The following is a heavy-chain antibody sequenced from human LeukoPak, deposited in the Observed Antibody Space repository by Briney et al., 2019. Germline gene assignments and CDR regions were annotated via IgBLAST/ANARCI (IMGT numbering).Heavy chain of an antibody. CDR2: ISGSGGST. Sequence: GGSLRLSCAASGFTFSSYAMSWVRQAPGKGLEWVSAISGSGGSTYYADSVKGRFTISRDNSKNTLYLQMNSLRAEDTAVYYCAKDLGVVVITGDDAFDIWGQGTMVTVSS. CDR3: AKDLGVVVITGDDAFDI. V-gene: IGHV3-23*01. J-gene: IGHJ3*02. D-gene: IGHD3-22*01. CDR1: GFTFSSYA.